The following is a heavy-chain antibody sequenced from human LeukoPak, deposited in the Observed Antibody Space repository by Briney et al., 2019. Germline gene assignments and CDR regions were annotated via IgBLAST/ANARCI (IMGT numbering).Heavy chain of an antibody. CDR3: ARVTLGTYYFDF. CDR1: GLTFSSYA. J-gene: IGHJ4*02. V-gene: IGHV3-23*01. CDR2: IDTSGSNT. D-gene: IGHD3-16*01. Sequence: GGSLRLSCTVSGLTFSSYAMSWVRQAPGKGLEWVSAIDTSGSNTHFADSVKGRFIISRDNAKNTLYLQMNSLRAEDTAVYFCARVTLGTYYFDFWGQGTLVTVSS.